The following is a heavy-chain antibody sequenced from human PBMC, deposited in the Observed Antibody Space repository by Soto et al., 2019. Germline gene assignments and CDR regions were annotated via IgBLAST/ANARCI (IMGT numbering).Heavy chain of an antibody. CDR1: GFTFRIYT. CDR3: AAAREWLADPFDY. J-gene: IGHJ4*02. D-gene: IGHD6-19*01. Sequence: GGSLRLSCAASGFTFRIYTMHWVRQAPGKGLEWVSVISYDGDSIFYTDSVKGRFTISRDNSKNTLYLQMNSLRAEDTAIYYCAAAREWLADPFDYWGQGTMVTVYS. V-gene: IGHV3-30-3*01. CDR2: ISYDGDSI.